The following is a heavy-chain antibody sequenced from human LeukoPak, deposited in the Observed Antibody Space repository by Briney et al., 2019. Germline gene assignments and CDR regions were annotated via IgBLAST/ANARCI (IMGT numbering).Heavy chain of an antibody. J-gene: IGHJ6*03. D-gene: IGHD3-3*01. CDR2: IYTSENT. Sequence: SVTLSLTCTVSGRPISSYYWIWIPHPTGKGLEGIMRIYTSENTNYNPFLKSRVTMSVGTSKNQFSLKLSSVTAADTAVYYCARGRYDFWSGYYSPPNYYYMDVWGKGTTVTVSS. V-gene: IGHV4-4*07. CDR1: GRPISSYY. CDR3: ARGRYDFWSGYYSPPNYYYMDV.